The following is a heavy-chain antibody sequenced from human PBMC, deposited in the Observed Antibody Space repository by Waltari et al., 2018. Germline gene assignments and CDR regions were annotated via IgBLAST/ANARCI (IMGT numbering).Heavy chain of an antibody. CDR3: ARDRRDRNAFDI. D-gene: IGHD3-22*01. Sequence: VQLVQSGAEVKKPGASVKVSCKVSGYTLTELSMHWVRQAPGKGLEWVSVIYSGGSTYYADSVKGRFTISRDNSKNTLYLQMNSLRAEDTAVYYCARDRRDRNAFDIWGQGTMVTVSS. V-gene: IGHV3-53*01. CDR1: GYTLTELS. CDR2: IYSGGST. J-gene: IGHJ3*02.